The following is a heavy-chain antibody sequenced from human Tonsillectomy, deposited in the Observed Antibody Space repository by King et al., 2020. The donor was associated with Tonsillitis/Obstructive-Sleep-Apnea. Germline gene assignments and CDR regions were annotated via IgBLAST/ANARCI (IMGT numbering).Heavy chain of an antibody. D-gene: IGHD4-11*01. CDR3: ARDSVLTTVTTLDVHYYYMDV. V-gene: IGHV4-59*01. Sequence: VQLQESGPGLVKPSETLSLTCTVSGGSISSYYWSWIRQPPGKGLEWIGYIYYSGSTNYNPSLKSRVTISVDTSKNQFSLKLSSVTAADTAVYYCARDSVLTTVTTLDVHYYYMDVWGKGTTVTVSS. J-gene: IGHJ6*03. CDR2: IYYSGST. CDR1: GGSISSYY.